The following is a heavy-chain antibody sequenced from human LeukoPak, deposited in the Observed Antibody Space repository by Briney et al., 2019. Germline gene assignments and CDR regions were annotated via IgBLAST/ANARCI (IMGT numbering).Heavy chain of an antibody. Sequence: ASVKVSCKASGYTFTNYGISWVRQAPGQGLEWMGWISAYNGNTNYAQKLQGRVTMTTDTSTSTAYMELSSLRSEDTAVYYCARGRGYCSGGSCYQIASYYFDYWGQGTLVTVSS. CDR2: ISAYNGNT. J-gene: IGHJ4*02. CDR1: GYTFTNYG. CDR3: ARGRGYCSGGSCYQIASYYFDY. D-gene: IGHD2-15*01. V-gene: IGHV1-18*04.